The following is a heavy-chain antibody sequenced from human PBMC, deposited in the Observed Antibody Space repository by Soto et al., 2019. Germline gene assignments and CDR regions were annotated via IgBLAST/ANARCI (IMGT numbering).Heavy chain of an antibody. D-gene: IGHD5-18*01. Sequence: GGSLRLSCAASGFTFSSYAMHWVRQAPGKGLEWVAVISYDGSYKYYGDSVKGRFTISRDNSKNTLYLQMNSLRAEDTSVYYCAKDPRGYSYGYCDFWGQGTQVTVSS. CDR2: ISYDGSYK. V-gene: IGHV3-30*04. CDR3: AKDPRGYSYGYCDF. CDR1: GFTFSSYA. J-gene: IGHJ4*02.